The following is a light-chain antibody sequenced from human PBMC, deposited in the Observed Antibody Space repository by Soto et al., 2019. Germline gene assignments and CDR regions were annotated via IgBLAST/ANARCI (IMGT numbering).Light chain of an antibody. V-gene: IGLV2-14*01. CDR3: SSYTTISTYV. CDR2: DVR. CDR1: SRDVGGYNY. Sequence: LTHPASLFGAPGQSITISCTGTSRDVGGYNYVSWYQQHPGKAPKLMIYDVRNRPSGVSNRFSGSKSVNTASLTISGLQAEDEADYYCSSYTTISTYVFGTGTKVTVL. J-gene: IGLJ1*01.